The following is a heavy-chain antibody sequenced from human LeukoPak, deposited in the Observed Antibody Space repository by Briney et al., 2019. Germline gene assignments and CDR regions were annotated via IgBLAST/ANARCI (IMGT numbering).Heavy chain of an antibody. CDR3: AAEGMDV. J-gene: IGHJ6*04. V-gene: IGHV3-48*01. CDR2: ISSSRSTI. CDR1: GFTFSSYS. Sequence: GGSLRLSCAASGFTFSSYSMNWVRQAPGKGLEWVSYISSSRSTIYYADSVKGRFTISRDNAKNSLYLQMNSLRAEDTAVYYCAAEGMDVWGKGTTVTVSS.